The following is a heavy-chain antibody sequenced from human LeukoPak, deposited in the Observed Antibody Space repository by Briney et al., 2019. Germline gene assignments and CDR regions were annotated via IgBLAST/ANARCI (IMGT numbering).Heavy chain of an antibody. CDR1: GFTFSSYA. Sequence: PGGSLRLSCAASGFTFSSYAMHWVRQAPGKGLEWVAVISYDGSNKYYADSVKGRFTISRDNSKNTLYLQMNSLRAEDTAVYYCARSVGDGYNLDAFDIWGQGTMVTVSS. CDR3: ARSVGDGYNLDAFDI. CDR2: ISYDGSNK. J-gene: IGHJ3*02. D-gene: IGHD5-24*01. V-gene: IGHV3-30*04.